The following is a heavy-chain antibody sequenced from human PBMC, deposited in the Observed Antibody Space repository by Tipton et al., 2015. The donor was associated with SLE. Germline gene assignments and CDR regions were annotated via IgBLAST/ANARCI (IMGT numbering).Heavy chain of an antibody. D-gene: IGHD6-19*01. CDR2: INHRGST. CDR1: GGSFSGYS. V-gene: IGHV4-34*01. J-gene: IGHJ3*02. CDR3: ARQWRRSAFDI. Sequence: TLSLTCAVFGGSFSGYSLSWVRQPPGKGLEWNGEINHRGSTNYNPSLKSRVTISVDTSKNQFSLKLSSVTAADTAVYYCARQWRRSAFDIWGQGTMVTVSS.